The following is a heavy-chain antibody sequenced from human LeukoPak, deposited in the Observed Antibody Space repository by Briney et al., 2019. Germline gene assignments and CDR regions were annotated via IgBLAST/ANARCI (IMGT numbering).Heavy chain of an antibody. Sequence: ASVKVSCKASGYTFTTYGISWVRQAPGQGLEWMGIINPSGGSTSYAQKFQGRVTMTRDTSTSTVYMELSSLRSEDTAVYYCARALVDTAMDYFDYWGQGTLVTVSS. J-gene: IGHJ4*02. V-gene: IGHV1-46*01. D-gene: IGHD5-18*01. CDR3: ARALVDTAMDYFDY. CDR1: GYTFTTYG. CDR2: INPSGGST.